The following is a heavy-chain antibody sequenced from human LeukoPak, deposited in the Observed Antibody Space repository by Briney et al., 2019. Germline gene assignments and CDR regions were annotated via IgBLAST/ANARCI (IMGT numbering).Heavy chain of an antibody. CDR3: ARGPSITIFGVVMYTWFDP. D-gene: IGHD3-3*01. Sequence: SETLSLTCTVSGGSISSSSYYWGWIRQPPGKGLEWIGSIDYSGGTYFSPSLRSRVTLSVDTSKNQFSLNLIPVTAADTAVYYCARGPSITIFGVVMYTWFDPWGQGTPVSVSS. CDR1: GGSISSSSYY. J-gene: IGHJ5*02. V-gene: IGHV4-39*07. CDR2: IDYSGGT.